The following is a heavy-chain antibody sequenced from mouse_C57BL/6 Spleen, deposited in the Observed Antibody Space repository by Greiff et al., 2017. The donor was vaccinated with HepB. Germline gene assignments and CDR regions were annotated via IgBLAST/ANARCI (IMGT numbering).Heavy chain of an antibody. CDR3: ARSYYGSSYYFDV. Sequence: VQLQQSGAELVKPGASVKISCKASGYAFSSYWMNWVKQRPGKGLEWIGQIYPGDGDTNYNGKFKGKATLTADKSSSTAYMQLSSLTSEDSAVYFWARSYYGSSYYFDVWGTGTTVTVSS. J-gene: IGHJ1*03. V-gene: IGHV1-80*01. CDR2: IYPGDGDT. CDR1: GYAFSSYW. D-gene: IGHD1-1*01.